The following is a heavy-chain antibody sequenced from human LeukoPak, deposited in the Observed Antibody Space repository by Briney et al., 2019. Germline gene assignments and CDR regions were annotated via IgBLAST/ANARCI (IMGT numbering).Heavy chain of an antibody. D-gene: IGHD2-8*01. CDR1: GFTFDDYA. CDR3: ARDQPPGVPNWFDP. Sequence: GGSLRLSCAASGFTFDDYAMHWVRQAPGKGLEWVSGISWNSGSIGYADSVKGRFTISRDNAKNSLYLQMNSLRAEDTAVYYCARDQPPGVPNWFDPWGQGTLVTVSS. CDR2: ISWNSGSI. V-gene: IGHV3-9*01. J-gene: IGHJ5*02.